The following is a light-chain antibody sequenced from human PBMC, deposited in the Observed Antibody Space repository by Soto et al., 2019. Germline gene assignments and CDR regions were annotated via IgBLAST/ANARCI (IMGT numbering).Light chain of an antibody. V-gene: IGKV3-20*01. J-gene: IGKJ1*01. CDR2: GAS. CDR3: QQYGSSPWT. CDR1: QSVSSSY. Sequence: EIVLTQSPGTLSLSPGERATLSSRASQSVSSSYLAWYQQKPGQAPRPLIYGASSRAIGIPDRFSGSGSGTDLTLTISRLEPEDFAVYYCQQYGSSPWTFGQGTKVEIK.